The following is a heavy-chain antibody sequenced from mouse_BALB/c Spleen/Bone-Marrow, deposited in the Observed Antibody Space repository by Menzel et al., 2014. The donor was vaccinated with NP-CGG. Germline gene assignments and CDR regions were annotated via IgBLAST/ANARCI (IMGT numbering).Heavy chain of an antibody. Sequence: VKLVESGAELVRPGTSVKVSCKASGYAFTDYLMDWLKQRPGQGLEWIGVINPGSGSTNYNEKFKDKATLTADTSSNTAYMQLSSLTSDDSAVYFCARYDGYLDYWGQGTTLTVSS. CDR1: GYAFTDYL. CDR2: INPGSGST. CDR3: ARYDGYLDY. V-gene: IGHV1-54*03. J-gene: IGHJ2*01. D-gene: IGHD2-3*01.